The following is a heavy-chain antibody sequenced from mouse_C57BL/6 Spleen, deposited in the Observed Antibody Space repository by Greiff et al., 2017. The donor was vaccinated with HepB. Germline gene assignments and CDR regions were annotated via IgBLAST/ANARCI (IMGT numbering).Heavy chain of an antibody. J-gene: IGHJ4*01. Sequence: VQLQQSGAELMKPGASVKLSCKATGYTFTGYWIEWVKQRPGHGLEWIGEILPGSGSTNYNEKFKGKATFTADTSSNTAYMQLSSLTTEDSAIYYCARAVIFYEYDRGYAMDYWSQGASVTVAS. CDR2: ILPGSGST. V-gene: IGHV1-9*01. CDR3: ARAVIFYEYDRGYAMDY. CDR1: GYTFTGYW. D-gene: IGHD2-4*01.